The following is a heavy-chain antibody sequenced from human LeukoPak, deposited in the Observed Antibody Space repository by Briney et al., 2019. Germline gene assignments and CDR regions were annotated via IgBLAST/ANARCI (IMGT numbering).Heavy chain of an antibody. J-gene: IGHJ6*02. V-gene: IGHV3-23*01. CDR3: AKGVTGYNNYYYFYGMDV. D-gene: IGHD5-24*01. Sequence: GGSLRLSCAASGFTFSTYAMSWVRQAPGKGLEWVSAISGNGGTTYYADSVKGRFTISRDNSENTLYLQMNSLRAEDTAVYYCAKGVTGYNNYYYFYGMDVWGQGTTVTVSS. CDR2: ISGNGGTT. CDR1: GFTFSTYA.